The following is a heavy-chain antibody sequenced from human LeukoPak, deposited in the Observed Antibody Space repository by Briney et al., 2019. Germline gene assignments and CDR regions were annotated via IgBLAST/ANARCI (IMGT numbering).Heavy chain of an antibody. CDR3: VSYSTGCYSSC. V-gene: IGHV3-53*01. CDR2: IYSGDNT. D-gene: IGHD6-19*01. CDR1: GLTVSGYY. Sequence: GGSLRLSCAASGLTVSGYYMSWVRQAPGKGLEWVSVIYSGDNTYYADSVKGRFTISRDNSKNTLYLQMNSLRAEDTAVYYCVSYSTGCYSSCWSQGTLVTVSS. J-gene: IGHJ4*02.